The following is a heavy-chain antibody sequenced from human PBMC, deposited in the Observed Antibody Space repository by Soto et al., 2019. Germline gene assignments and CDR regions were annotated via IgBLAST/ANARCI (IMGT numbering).Heavy chain of an antibody. CDR1: GFTFSSYA. D-gene: IGHD6-19*01. Sequence: LGGSLRLSCAASGFTFSSYAMHWVRQAPGKGLEWVAVISYDGSNKYYADSVKGRFTISRDNSKNTLYLQMNSLRAEDTAVYYCARDLRYSSGWPHYWGQGTLVTVSS. CDR2: ISYDGSNK. V-gene: IGHV3-30-3*01. CDR3: ARDLRYSSGWPHY. J-gene: IGHJ4*02.